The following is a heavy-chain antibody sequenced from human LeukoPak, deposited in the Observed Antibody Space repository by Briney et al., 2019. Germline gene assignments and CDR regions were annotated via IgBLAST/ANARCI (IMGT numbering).Heavy chain of an antibody. D-gene: IGHD3-22*01. CDR2: ISSSSSTI. V-gene: IGHV3-48*01. Sequence: LGGSLRLSRAASGFIFTSYSMNWVRQAPGKGLEWISYISSSSSTIYYADSVRGRFTISRDYAKDSLYLQMNSLRAEETAVYYCARGFHRYNYDSGAYSVYWGQGTLVTVSS. CDR3: ARGFHRYNYDSGAYSVY. J-gene: IGHJ4*02. CDR1: GFIFTSYS.